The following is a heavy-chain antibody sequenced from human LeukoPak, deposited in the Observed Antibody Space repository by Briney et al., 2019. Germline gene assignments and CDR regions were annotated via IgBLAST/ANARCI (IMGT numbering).Heavy chain of an antibody. CDR2: IYHSGST. CDR1: GGSISSGGYS. V-gene: IGHV4-30-2*01. Sequence: SETLSLTCAVSGGSISSGGYSWSWIRQPPGKGLEWIGYIYHSGSTYYNPSLKSRVTMSVDRSKNQFSLKLSSVTAADTAVYYCARGGEGYYFDYWGQGTLVTVSS. CDR3: ARGGEGYYFDY. D-gene: IGHD2-21*01. J-gene: IGHJ4*02.